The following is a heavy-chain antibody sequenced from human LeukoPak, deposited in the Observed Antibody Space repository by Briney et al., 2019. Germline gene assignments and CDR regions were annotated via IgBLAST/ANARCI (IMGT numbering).Heavy chain of an antibody. J-gene: IGHJ4*02. CDR1: GLTFDDYA. V-gene: IGHV3-9*01. Sequence: GGSLRLSCAASGLTFDDYAIDWVRQAPGKGLEWVSNINWNSGSIDYADSVKGRFTISRDNAKNSLYLQMNSLRAEDTALYYCARDLDPSSSPFPYYFDYWGQGTLVTVSS. D-gene: IGHD6-6*01. CDR2: INWNSGSI. CDR3: ARDLDPSSSPFPYYFDY.